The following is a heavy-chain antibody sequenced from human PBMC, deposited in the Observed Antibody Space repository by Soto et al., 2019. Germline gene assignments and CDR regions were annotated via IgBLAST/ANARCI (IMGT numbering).Heavy chain of an antibody. CDR3: AREDYGDSNFDY. J-gene: IGHJ4*02. D-gene: IGHD4-17*01. Sequence: GASVKVSCKXSGYTFTGYYMHWVRQAPGQGLEWMGWINPNSGGTKYAQKFQGWVSMTRDTSISTAYMELSRLRSDDTAVYYCAREDYGDSNFDYWGQGTLVTVSS. CDR2: INPNSGGT. V-gene: IGHV1-2*04. CDR1: GYTFTGYY.